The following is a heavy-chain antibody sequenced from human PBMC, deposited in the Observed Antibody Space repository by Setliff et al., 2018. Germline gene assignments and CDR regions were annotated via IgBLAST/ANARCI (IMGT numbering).Heavy chain of an antibody. CDR3: AKVAAGDALDI. J-gene: IGHJ3*02. D-gene: IGHD2-15*01. CDR1: GFTFTNYI. V-gene: IGHV3-48*04. CDR2: ISSSGSTI. Sequence: GGSLRLSCAASGFTFTNYIIHWVRQAPGKGLEWVSYISSSGSTIYYADSVKGRFTISRDNAKNSLYLQMNSLRAEDTAVYYCAKVAAGDALDIWGQGTMVTVSS.